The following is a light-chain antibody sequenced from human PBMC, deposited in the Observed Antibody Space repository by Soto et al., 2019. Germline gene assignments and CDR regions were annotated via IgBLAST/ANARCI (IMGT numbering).Light chain of an antibody. J-gene: IGLJ2*01. V-gene: IGLV1-44*01. CDR1: SSNIGSNT. Sequence: QSVLTHPPSASGTPGQRVTISCSGSSSNIGSNTVNWYQQLPGTAPKHLIYSNNQRPSGVPDRFSGSKSGTSASLAISGLQAEDEADYYCAAWDDSLNGPVFGGGTKLTVL. CDR2: SNN. CDR3: AAWDDSLNGPV.